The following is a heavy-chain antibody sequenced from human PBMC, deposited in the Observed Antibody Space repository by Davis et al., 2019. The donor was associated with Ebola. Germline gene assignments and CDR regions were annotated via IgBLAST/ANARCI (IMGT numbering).Heavy chain of an antibody. D-gene: IGHD3-22*01. CDR1: AYTFTSYG. Sequence: SVKVSCKASAYTFTSYGISWVRQAPGQGLDWMGGIIPVFGIPKYAQKFQGRVTITADESTSTAYMELSSLRSEDTTVYYCARDRYSDGSGYFFEQSHWGQGTLVTVSS. CDR3: ARDRYSDGSGYFFEQSH. CDR2: IIPVFGIP. J-gene: IGHJ4*02. V-gene: IGHV1-69*13.